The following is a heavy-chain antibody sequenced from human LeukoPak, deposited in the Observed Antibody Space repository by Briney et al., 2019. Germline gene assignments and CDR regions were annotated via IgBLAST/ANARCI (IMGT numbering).Heavy chain of an antibody. D-gene: IGHD3-22*01. V-gene: IGHV3-23*01. CDR1: GFTFSSYA. J-gene: IGHJ4*02. CDR3: AKDGYYYDSSGSPRDDY. CDR2: ISGSGGST. Sequence: PGGSLRLSCAASGFTFSSYAMSWVRQAPGKGLEWVSAISGSGGSTYYADSVKGRFTISRDNSKNTLYLQMNSLRAEDTAVYYCAKDGYYYDSSGSPRDDYWGQGTLVTISS.